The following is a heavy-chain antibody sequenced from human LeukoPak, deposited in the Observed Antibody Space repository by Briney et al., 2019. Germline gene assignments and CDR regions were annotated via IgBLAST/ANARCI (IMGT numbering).Heavy chain of an antibody. V-gene: IGHV1-2*02. CDR2: INPNSGGT. Sequence: ASVKVSCKASGYTFTGYYMHWVRQAPGQGLEWMGWINPNSGGTNYAQKFQGRVTMTRDTSISTAYMELSRLRSDDTAVYYCARDRCSSTSCYTNWFDPWGQGTLVTVPS. J-gene: IGHJ5*02. D-gene: IGHD2-2*02. CDR3: ARDRCSSTSCYTNWFDP. CDR1: GYTFTGYY.